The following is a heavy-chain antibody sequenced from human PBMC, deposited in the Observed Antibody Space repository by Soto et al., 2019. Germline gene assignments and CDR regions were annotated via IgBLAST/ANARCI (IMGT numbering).Heavy chain of an antibody. D-gene: IGHD2-8*02. CDR3: VRGVLGPGDYYYGMDV. CDR2: IGAAGDT. V-gene: IGHV3-13*01. Sequence: GGSLRLSYTASGFTFNNYDMHWVRQATGKGLEWLSGIGAAGDTYYPGAVNGRFTISRDNARNSLYLQMNSLSAADTAVYYCVRGVLGPGDYYYGMDVWGQGTTVTVSS. J-gene: IGHJ6*02. CDR1: GFTFNNYD.